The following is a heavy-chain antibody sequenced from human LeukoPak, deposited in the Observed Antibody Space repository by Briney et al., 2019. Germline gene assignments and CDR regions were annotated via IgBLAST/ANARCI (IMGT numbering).Heavy chain of an antibody. D-gene: IGHD2-2*01. J-gene: IGHJ5*02. V-gene: IGHV3-23*01. CDR3: AKGYCSSTSCYARFDP. CDR1: GFTFSSYA. Sequence: GGSLRLSCAASGFTFSSYAMGWVRQAPGKGLEWVSAISGSGGSTYYADSVKGRFTISRDNSKNTLYLQMNSLRAEDTAVYYCAKGYCSSTSCYARFDPWAREPWSPSPQ. CDR2: ISGSGGST.